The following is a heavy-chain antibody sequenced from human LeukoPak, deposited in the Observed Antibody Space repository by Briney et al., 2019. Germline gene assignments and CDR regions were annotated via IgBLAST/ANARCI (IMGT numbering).Heavy chain of an antibody. CDR2: ISPYNGNT. V-gene: IGHV1-18*01. Sequence: ASVKVSCKASGYTFTSHGISWVRQAPGQGLEWMTWISPYNGNTNYAQNFQGRVTMTIDTSTSTAHMELSSLRSEDTAVYYCARHSSWPKYYYYGMDVWGQGTTVTVSS. J-gene: IGHJ6*02. CDR1: GYTFTSHG. D-gene: IGHD6-13*01. CDR3: ARHSSWPKYYYYGMDV.